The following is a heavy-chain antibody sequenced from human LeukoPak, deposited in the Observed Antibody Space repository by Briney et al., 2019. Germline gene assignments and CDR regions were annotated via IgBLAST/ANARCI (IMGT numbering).Heavy chain of an antibody. CDR2: FDPEDGET. Sequence: ASVKVSCKVSGYTLTELSMHWVRQAPRKGLEWMGGFDPEDGETIYAQKFQGRVTMTEDTSTDTAYMELSSLRSEDTAVYYCARDLDYGDFNWFDPWGQGTLVTVSS. J-gene: IGHJ5*02. D-gene: IGHD4-17*01. CDR1: GYTLTELS. V-gene: IGHV1-24*01. CDR3: ARDLDYGDFNWFDP.